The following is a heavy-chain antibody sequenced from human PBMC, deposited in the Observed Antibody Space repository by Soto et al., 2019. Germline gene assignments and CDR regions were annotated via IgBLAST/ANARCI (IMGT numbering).Heavy chain of an antibody. CDR3: ARGRGDYENWIFDL. CDR1: GFTFSTYG. Sequence: EVQLVESGDALVQPGGSLRVSCEGSGFTFSTYGMHWVRQAPGKGLEFVSSTSGSGRRTSYADSVKGRFIISRDNSKNTLYLQMGSLRIEDTGVYYCARGRGDYENWIFDLWGRGSLVTVSS. J-gene: IGHJ2*01. V-gene: IGHV3-64*02. D-gene: IGHD4-17*01. CDR2: TSGSGRRT.